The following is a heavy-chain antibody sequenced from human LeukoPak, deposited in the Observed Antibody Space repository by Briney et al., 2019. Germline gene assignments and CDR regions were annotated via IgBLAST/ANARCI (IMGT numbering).Heavy chain of an antibody. CDR2: ISYDGSNK. CDR1: GFTFSSYA. D-gene: IGHD3-10*01. CDR3: ARAHGRFGELLKANWFDP. V-gene: IGHV3-30-3*01. Sequence: PGGSLRLSCAASGFTFSSYAMHWVRQARGKGLEWVAVISYDGSNKYYADSVKGRFTISRDNSKNTLYLQMNSLRAEDTAVYYCARAHGRFGELLKANWFDPWGQGTLVTVSS. J-gene: IGHJ5*02.